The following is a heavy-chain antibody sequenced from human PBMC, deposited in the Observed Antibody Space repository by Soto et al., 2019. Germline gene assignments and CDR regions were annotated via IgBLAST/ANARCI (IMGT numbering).Heavy chain of an antibody. V-gene: IGHV3-23*01. J-gene: IGHJ2*01. D-gene: IGHD3-10*01. Sequence: EVQLLESGGGLVQPGGSLRLSCDGSGFTFPNYGMTLVRQAPGQGLEWVSSVSGDGFTAYYADSVKGRFTISRDNSKNTVYVQMNSLRAEDTAVYYCAKEASVPSFGEFWFFDLWGRGTPVTVSS. CDR2: VSGDGFTA. CDR1: GFTFPNYG. CDR3: AKEASVPSFGEFWFFDL.